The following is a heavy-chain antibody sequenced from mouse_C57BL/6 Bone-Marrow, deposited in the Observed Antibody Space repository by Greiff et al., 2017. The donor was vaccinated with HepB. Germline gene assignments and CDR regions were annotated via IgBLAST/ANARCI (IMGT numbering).Heavy chain of an antibody. CDR1: GFTFSSYA. Sequence: EVMLVESGGGLVKPGGSLKLSCAASGFTFSSYAMSWVRQTPEKRLEWVATISDGGSYTYYPDNLKGRFTISRDNAKNNLYLQMSHLKSEDTAMYYCARDHYYGSSPRFAYWGQGTLVTVSA. J-gene: IGHJ3*01. CDR3: ARDHYYGSSPRFAY. D-gene: IGHD1-1*01. CDR2: ISDGGSYT. V-gene: IGHV5-4*01.